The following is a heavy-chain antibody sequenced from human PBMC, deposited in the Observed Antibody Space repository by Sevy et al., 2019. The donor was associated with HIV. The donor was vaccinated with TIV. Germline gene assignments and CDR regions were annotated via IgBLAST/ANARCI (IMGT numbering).Heavy chain of an antibody. CDR1: GFTFTYAW. Sequence: GGSLRLSCAASGFTFTYAWMTWVRQAPGKGLEWLGRIKSRADGGTIDYAESVKGRFRISSDDSKNTQYLQMNSLKTEDTGVYYCSTDPIIVLLVTDGMDVWGQGTSVTVSS. CDR2: IKSRADGGTI. J-gene: IGHJ6*02. V-gene: IGHV3-15*01. D-gene: IGHD2-8*02. CDR3: STDPIIVLLVTDGMDV.